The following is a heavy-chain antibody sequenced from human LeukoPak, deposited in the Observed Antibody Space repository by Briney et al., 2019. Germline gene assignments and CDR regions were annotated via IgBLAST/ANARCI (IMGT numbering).Heavy chain of an antibody. CDR3: ARDLFNRAAFDI. D-gene: IGHD3-10*01. CDR1: GYSFTGYY. J-gene: IGHJ3*02. CDR2: INPDSGGA. Sequence: GASVKVSCKASGYSFTGYYMHWVRQAPGQGLEWMGWINPDSGGAKYPQKFRGRVTMTRDTSISTAYMELSRLRSDDTAVYYCARDLFNRAAFDIWGQGTMVTVSS. V-gene: IGHV1-2*02.